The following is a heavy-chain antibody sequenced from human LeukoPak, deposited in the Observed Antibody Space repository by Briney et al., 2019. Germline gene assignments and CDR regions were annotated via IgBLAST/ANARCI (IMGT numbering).Heavy chain of an antibody. V-gene: IGHV3-48*01. CDR1: GFTFTSYS. J-gene: IGHJ4*02. D-gene: IGHD6-13*01. CDR3: ARTYDVAAAGTFDY. CDR2: ISSSSSTI. Sequence: GGSLRLSCAASGFTFTSYSMNWVRQAPGKGLECVSYISSSSSTIYYADSVKGRFTISRDNAKNSLYLQMNSLRAEDTAVYYCARTYDVAAAGTFDYWGQGTLVTVSS.